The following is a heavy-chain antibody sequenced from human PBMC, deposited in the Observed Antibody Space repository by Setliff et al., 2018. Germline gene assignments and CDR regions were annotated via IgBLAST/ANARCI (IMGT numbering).Heavy chain of an antibody. J-gene: IGHJ4*02. Sequence: GESLKISCKASEYSFTTYWIAWVRQMPGQGLGWMGVIYPGDYDTSYSPSFQGRVTISVDKSSNTAYLQWSSLKASDTAMYYCARDTNYEGAYDSWGQGTLVTVSS. CDR2: IYPGDYDT. CDR3: ARDTNYEGAYDS. CDR1: EYSFTTYW. V-gene: IGHV5-51*01. D-gene: IGHD3-3*01.